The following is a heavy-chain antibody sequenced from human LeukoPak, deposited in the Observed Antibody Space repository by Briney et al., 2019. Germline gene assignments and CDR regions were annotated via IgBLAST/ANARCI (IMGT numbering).Heavy chain of an antibody. Sequence: ASVKVSCKASGYTFTSYAMHWVRQAPGQRLEWMGWINAANGNTKYSQKFQGRVTITRDTSASTAYMELSSLRSEDTAVYYCARVGRFLEWLPFDYWGQGTLVTVSS. V-gene: IGHV1-3*01. J-gene: IGHJ4*02. CDR3: ARVGRFLEWLPFDY. CDR2: INAANGNT. D-gene: IGHD3-3*01. CDR1: GYTFTSYA.